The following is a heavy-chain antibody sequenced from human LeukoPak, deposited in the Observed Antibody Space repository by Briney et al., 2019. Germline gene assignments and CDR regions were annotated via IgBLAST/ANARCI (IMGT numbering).Heavy chain of an antibody. CDR3: ARAPYNWNLPNWFDP. CDR2: INYSGST. D-gene: IGHD1-20*01. CDR1: GGSFSGYY. V-gene: IGHV4-34*01. Sequence: PSETLSLTCAVYGGSFSGYYWSWIRQPPGKGLEWIGEINYSGSTNYNPSLKSRVTISVDTSKNQFSLKLSSVTAADTAVYYCARAPYNWNLPNWFDPWGQGTLVTVSS. J-gene: IGHJ5*02.